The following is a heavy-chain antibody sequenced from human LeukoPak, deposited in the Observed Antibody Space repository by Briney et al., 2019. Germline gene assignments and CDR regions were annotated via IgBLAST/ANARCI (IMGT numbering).Heavy chain of an antibody. CDR3: ARGTAYYDFWSGYGNWFDP. Sequence: SETLSLTCAVYGGSLSGYYWSWIRQPPGKGLEWIGEINHSGSTNYNPSLKSRVTISVDTSKNQFSLKLSSVTAADTAVYYCARGTAYYDFWSGYGNWFDPWGQGTLVTVSS. CDR2: INHSGST. D-gene: IGHD3-3*01. V-gene: IGHV4-34*01. CDR1: GGSLSGYY. J-gene: IGHJ5*02.